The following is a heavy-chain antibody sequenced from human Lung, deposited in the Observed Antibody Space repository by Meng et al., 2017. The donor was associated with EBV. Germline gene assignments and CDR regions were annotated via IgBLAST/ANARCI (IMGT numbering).Heavy chain of an antibody. CDR1: EFRFSDYG. CDR2: ISGTGGGT. CDR3: TREITGGWYDP. V-gene: IGHV3-23*04. Sequence: GQLVEAGGGLVQPGGSLRLSCAAAEFRFSDYGMSWVRQVPGKGPQWVSGISGTGGGTYYRDSVKGRFTISRDNSRNTVTLQMNSLRAEDTAIYYCTREITGGWYDPWGQGTLVTVS. D-gene: IGHD2-8*02. J-gene: IGHJ5*02.